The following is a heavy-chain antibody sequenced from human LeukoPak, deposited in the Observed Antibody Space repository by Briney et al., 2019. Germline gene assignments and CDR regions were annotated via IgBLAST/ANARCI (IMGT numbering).Heavy chain of an antibody. CDR1: GGTFSSYA. J-gene: IGHJ4*02. V-gene: IGHV1-69*05. D-gene: IGHD3-22*01. CDR2: IIPIFGTA. CDR3: ASSGSRVGYWEDYFDY. Sequence: GASVKVSCKASGGTFSSYAISWVRQAPGRGLEWMGGIIPIFGTANYAQKFQGRVTITTDESTSTAYMELGSLRSEDTAVYYCASSGSRVGYWEDYFDYWGQGTLVTVSS.